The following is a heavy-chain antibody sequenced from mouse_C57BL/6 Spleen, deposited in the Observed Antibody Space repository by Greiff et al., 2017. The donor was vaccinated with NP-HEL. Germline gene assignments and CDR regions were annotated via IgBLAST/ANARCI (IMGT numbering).Heavy chain of an antibody. CDR1: GYTFTSYW. J-gene: IGHJ4*01. V-gene: IGHV1-50*01. CDR3: ARRGGRGNAMDY. Sequence: QVHVKQPGAELVKPGASVKLSCKASGYTFTSYWMQWVKQRPGQGLEWIGEIDPSDSYTNYNQKFKGKATLTVDTSSSTAYMQLSSLTSEDSAVYYCARRGGRGNAMDYWGQGTSVTVSS. CDR2: IDPSDSYT. D-gene: IGHD1-1*02.